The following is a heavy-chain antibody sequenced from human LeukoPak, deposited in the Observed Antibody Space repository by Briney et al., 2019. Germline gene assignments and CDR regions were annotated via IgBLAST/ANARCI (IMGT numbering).Heavy chain of an antibody. Sequence: GGSLRLSCAASGFTFDDYAMHWVRQAPGKGLEWVSGISWNSGSIGCADSVKGRFTISRDNAKNSLYLQMNSLRAEDTALYYCAKDISYYGSGTAFDYWGQGTLVTVSS. D-gene: IGHD3-10*01. V-gene: IGHV3-9*01. J-gene: IGHJ4*02. CDR2: ISWNSGSI. CDR3: AKDISYYGSGTAFDY. CDR1: GFTFDDYA.